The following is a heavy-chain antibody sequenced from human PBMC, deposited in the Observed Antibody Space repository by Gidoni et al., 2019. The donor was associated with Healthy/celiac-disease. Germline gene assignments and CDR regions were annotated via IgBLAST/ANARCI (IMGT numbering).Heavy chain of an antibody. CDR1: GFTFSSYA. J-gene: IGHJ5*02. CDR2: IRSHGGST. CDR3: ARDGVPAAIAYERYNWFDP. Sequence: EVQLVESGGGVVQPGGSLRLSCAASGFTFSSYAMHWVRQAPGKGLEYVSAIRSHGGSTYYANSVKGRFAISRDNSKNTLYLQMGSLRAEDMAVYYCARDGVPAAIAYERYNWFDPWGQGTLVTVSS. V-gene: IGHV3-64*01. D-gene: IGHD2-2*01.